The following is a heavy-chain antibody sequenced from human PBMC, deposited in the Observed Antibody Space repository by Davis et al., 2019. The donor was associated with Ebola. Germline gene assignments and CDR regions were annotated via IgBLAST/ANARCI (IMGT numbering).Heavy chain of an antibody. CDR3: AKDLRSSPGDYGWFQP. V-gene: IGHV3-23*01. J-gene: IGHJ5*02. CDR1: GFTFSSYA. Sequence: PGGSLRPSCPASGFTFSSYATSCDRQPPGKGLEWVPAISRSGGSTYYADSVKGRFTLSRDNSKNTLYLQMKSLRAEDTAVYYCAKDLRSSPGDYGWFQPWGQGTLVTVSS. D-gene: IGHD4-17*01. CDR2: ISRSGGST.